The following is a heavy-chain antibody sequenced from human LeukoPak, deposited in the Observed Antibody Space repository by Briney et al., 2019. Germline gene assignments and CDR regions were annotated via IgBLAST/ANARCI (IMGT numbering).Heavy chain of an antibody. CDR3: ARDRGSYGFSDAFDI. V-gene: IGHV1-69*04. J-gene: IGHJ3*02. Sequence: SVKASCKASGGTFSSYAISWVRQAPGQGLEWMGRIIPILGIANYAQKFQGRVTITADKSTSTAYMELSSLRSEDTAVYYCARDRGSYGFSDAFDIWGQGTMVTVSS. D-gene: IGHD5-18*01. CDR2: IIPILGIA. CDR1: GGTFSSYA.